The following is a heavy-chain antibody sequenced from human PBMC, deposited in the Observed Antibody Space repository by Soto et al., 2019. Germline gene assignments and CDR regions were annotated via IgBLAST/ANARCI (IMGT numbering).Heavy chain of an antibody. CDR2: FNPKNGNT. J-gene: IGHJ4*02. V-gene: IGHV1-18*01. CDR3: ARVNFGEPFVS. CDR1: GHTFTNYG. D-gene: IGHD3-10*01. Sequence: GASVKVSCKASGHTFTNYGINWLRQARGQGIEWTGWFNPKNGNTNYAQTFEGRLILTTDTSTITAFMALSNLRSDHTAFFFSARVNFGEPFVSLGQGALVTGSS.